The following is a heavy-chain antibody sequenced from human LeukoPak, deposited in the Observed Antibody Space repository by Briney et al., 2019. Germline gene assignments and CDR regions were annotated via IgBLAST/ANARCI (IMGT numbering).Heavy chain of an antibody. CDR3: ARPRGYSYGYGYYFDY. Sequence: SETLSLTCAVYGGSFSGYYWSWIRQPPGKGLEWIGEINHSGSTNHNPSLKSRVTISVDTSKNQFSLKLSSVTAADTAVYYCARPRGYSYGYGYYFDYWGQGTLVTVSS. J-gene: IGHJ4*02. CDR2: INHSGST. V-gene: IGHV4-34*01. D-gene: IGHD5-18*01. CDR1: GGSFSGYY.